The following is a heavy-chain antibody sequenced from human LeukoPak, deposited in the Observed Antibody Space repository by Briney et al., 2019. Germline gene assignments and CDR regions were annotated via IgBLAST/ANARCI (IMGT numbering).Heavy chain of an antibody. Sequence: ASVKVSCKASGYTFTSYDINWVRQAPGQGLEWMGWMNPNSGNTGYAQKFQGRVTMTRNTSISTAYMELSSLRSEDTAVYYCARGPSLDLVPPYYMDVWGKGTTVTVSS. D-gene: IGHD5-12*01. CDR2: MNPNSGNT. J-gene: IGHJ6*03. CDR3: ARGPSLDLVPPYYMDV. V-gene: IGHV1-8*01. CDR1: GYTFTSYD.